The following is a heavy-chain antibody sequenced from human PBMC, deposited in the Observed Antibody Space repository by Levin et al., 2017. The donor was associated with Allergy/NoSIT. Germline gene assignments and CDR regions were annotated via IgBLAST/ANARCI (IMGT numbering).Heavy chain of an antibody. V-gene: IGHV3-33*01. CDR3: ARGEGGDTGEWGMFGY. CDR2: IWDDGSKK. J-gene: IGHJ4*02. Sequence: LSLTCAASGFSFSSSGMHWVRQAPGKGLEWVAVIWDDGSKKYYADSVKGRFTISRDNSKNTVFLQMNSLRAEDTAVYYCARGEGGDTGEWGMFGYWGQGTLVTVSS. D-gene: IGHD2-8*01. CDR1: GFSFSSSG.